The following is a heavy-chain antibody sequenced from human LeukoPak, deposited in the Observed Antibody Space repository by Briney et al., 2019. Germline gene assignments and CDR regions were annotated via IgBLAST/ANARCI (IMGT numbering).Heavy chain of an antibody. D-gene: IGHD2-2*01. Sequence: SETLSLTCTVSGGSISSSSYYWGWIRQPPGKGLEWIGSIYYSGSTYYNPSLKSRVTISVDTSKNQFSLKLSSVTAADTAVYYCASSNQLPFPHWYFDLWGRGTLVTVSS. CDR1: GGSISSSSYY. CDR3: ASSNQLPFPHWYFDL. J-gene: IGHJ2*01. CDR2: IYYSGST. V-gene: IGHV4-39*07.